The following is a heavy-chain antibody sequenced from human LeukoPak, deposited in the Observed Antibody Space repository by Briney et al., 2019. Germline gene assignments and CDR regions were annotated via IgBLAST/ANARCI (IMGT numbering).Heavy chain of an antibody. CDR2: IYYSGST. Sequence: ASETLSLTCTVSGGSISSYYWSWIRQPPGKGLEWIGYIYYSGSTNYNPSLKSRVTMSVDTSKSQFSLNLMSVTAADTAVYYCTRDTGTTGEVKFDPWGQGTLVTVSS. D-gene: IGHD4-17*01. V-gene: IGHV4-59*12. J-gene: IGHJ5*02. CDR1: GGSISSYY. CDR3: TRDTGTTGEVKFDP.